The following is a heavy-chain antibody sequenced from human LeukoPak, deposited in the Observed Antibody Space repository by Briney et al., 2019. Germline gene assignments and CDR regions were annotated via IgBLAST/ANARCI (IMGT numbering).Heavy chain of an antibody. CDR2: ISWNSGSI. CDR1: GFTFDDYA. D-gene: IGHD5-18*01. CDR3: AKDKDLDSGYSYGYFDY. V-gene: IGHV3-9*01. J-gene: IGHJ4*02. Sequence: PGGSLRLSCAASGFTFDDYAMHWVRHAPGKGLEWVSGISWNSGSIGYADSVKGRFTISRDNAKNSLYLQMNSLRAEDTALYYCAKDKDLDSGYSYGYFDYWGQGTLVTVSS.